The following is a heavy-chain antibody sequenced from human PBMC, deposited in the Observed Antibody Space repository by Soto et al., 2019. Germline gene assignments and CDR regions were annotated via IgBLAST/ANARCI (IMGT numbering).Heavy chain of an antibody. CDR1: GYSFTSYW. V-gene: IGHV5-51*01. J-gene: IGHJ5*02. CDR3: ARWGPGYCSSTSCYFSGGSDP. CDR2: IYPGDSDA. Sequence: GQSLKISCKGSGYSFTSYWIGWVLQMPGKGLEWMGIIYPGDSDARYSPSFQGQVTISADKSISTAYLQWSSLKASDTAMYYCARWGPGYCSSTSCYFSGGSDPWGQGPLVTVSS. D-gene: IGHD2-2*01.